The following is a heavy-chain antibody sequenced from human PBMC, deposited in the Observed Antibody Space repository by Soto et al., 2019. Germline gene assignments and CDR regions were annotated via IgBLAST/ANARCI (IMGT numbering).Heavy chain of an antibody. CDR1: GFTFSSYW. Sequence: PVGSLRLSCAASGFTFSSYWMSWVRQAPGKGLEWVANIKQDGSEKYYVDSVKGRFTISRDNAKNSLYLQMNSLRAEDTAVYYCATLPPSDAFDIWGQGTMVTVSS. J-gene: IGHJ3*02. CDR2: IKQDGSEK. CDR3: ATLPPSDAFDI. V-gene: IGHV3-7*01.